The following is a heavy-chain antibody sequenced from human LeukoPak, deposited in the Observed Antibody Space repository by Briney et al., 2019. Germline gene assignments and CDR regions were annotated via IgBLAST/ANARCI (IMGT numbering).Heavy chain of an antibody. Sequence: SETLSLTCTVSGGSISSYYWSWIRQPPGKGLEWIGYIYYSGSTNYNPSLKSRVTISVDTSKNQFSLKLSSVTAADTAVYYCARDGGRDGYPAAFDYRGQGTLVTVSS. CDR3: ARDGGRDGYPAAFDY. CDR2: IYYSGST. J-gene: IGHJ4*02. D-gene: IGHD5-24*01. V-gene: IGHV4-59*01. CDR1: GGSISSYY.